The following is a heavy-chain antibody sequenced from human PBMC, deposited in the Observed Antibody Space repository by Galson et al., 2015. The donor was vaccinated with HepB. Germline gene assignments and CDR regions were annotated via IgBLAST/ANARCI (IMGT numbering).Heavy chain of an antibody. CDR1: GFTFSSYS. CDR3: ARAAYGRNGNDY. Sequence: SLRLACAASGFTFSSYSMNWVRQAPGKGLVWVSRINGDGTATYDAASVKGRFTISRENAKNTLDLQMNSLSVDDTAIYTCARAAYGRNGNDYWGQGTLVTVSS. J-gene: IGHJ4*02. D-gene: IGHD3-10*01. CDR2: INGDGTAT. V-gene: IGHV3-74*01.